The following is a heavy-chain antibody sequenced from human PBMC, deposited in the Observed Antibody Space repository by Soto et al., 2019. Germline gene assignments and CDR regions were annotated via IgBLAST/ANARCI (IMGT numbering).Heavy chain of an antibody. Sequence: ASVKVSCKASGYTFTSYAMHWVRQAPGQRLEWMGWINAGDGNTKYSQKFQGRVTITRDTSASTAYMELSSLRSEDTAVYYCASGMVRGVYNWFDPWGQGTLVTVSS. CDR2: INAGDGNT. J-gene: IGHJ5*02. D-gene: IGHD3-10*01. CDR1: GYTFTSYA. V-gene: IGHV1-3*01. CDR3: ASGMVRGVYNWFDP.